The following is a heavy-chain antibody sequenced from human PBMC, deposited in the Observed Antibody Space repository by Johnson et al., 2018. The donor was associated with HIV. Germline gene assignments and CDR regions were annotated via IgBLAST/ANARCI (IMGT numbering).Heavy chain of an antibody. V-gene: IGHV3-30*04. J-gene: IGHJ3*02. CDR1: GFTFSSYA. CDR3: ARDGTTTYAFDI. Sequence: VQLVESGGGVVQPGRSLRLSCAASGFTFSSYAMHWVRQAPGKGLEWVAVISYDGSNKYYADSVKGRFTISRDNSKNTLYLQMNSLRAEDTAVYYCARDGTTTYAFDIWGQGTMVTVSS. CDR2: ISYDGSNK. D-gene: IGHD1-7*01.